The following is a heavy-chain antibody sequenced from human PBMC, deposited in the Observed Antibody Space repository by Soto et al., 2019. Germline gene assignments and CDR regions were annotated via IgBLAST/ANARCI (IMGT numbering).Heavy chain of an antibody. V-gene: IGHV3-30-3*01. J-gene: IGHJ6*02. CDR1: GFTFSSYA. CDR2: ISYDGSNK. Sequence: PGGSLRLSCAASGFTFSSYAMHWVRQAPGKGLEWVAVISYDGSNKYYADSVKGRFTISRDNSKNTLYLQMNSLRAEDTAVYYCARDRWNDAPPFYGMDVWGQGTTVTVS. D-gene: IGHD1-1*01. CDR3: ARDRWNDAPPFYGMDV.